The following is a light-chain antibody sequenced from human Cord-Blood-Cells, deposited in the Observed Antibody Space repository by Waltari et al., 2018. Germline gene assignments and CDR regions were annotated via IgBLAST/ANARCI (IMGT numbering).Light chain of an antibody. CDR2: EGS. CDR3: CSYAGSSTV. Sequence: QSALTQPASVSGSPGQPITISCTGTRSDVGGYNLVSWSQQHPGKAPKLMIYEGSRRPSGVSNRFSGSKSGNTASLTISGLQAEDEADYYCCSYAGSSTVFGGGTKLTVL. J-gene: IGLJ2*01. CDR1: RSDVGGYNL. V-gene: IGLV2-23*01.